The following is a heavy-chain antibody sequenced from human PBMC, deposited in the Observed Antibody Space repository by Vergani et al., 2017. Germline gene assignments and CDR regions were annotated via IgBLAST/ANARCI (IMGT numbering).Heavy chain of an antibody. J-gene: IGHJ1*01. Sequence: QVHLVESGGGVVQPGRSLRLSCVVSGFTSSYYGMHWVRQAPGKGLEWVAVISYDGTQKYYADSVKGRFTISRDNSKSTLYLQMNSLRTEDTAVYYCATKSCGTPGCQIWYFREWGQRALVAVSS. D-gene: IGHD1-1*01. CDR3: ATKSCGTPGCQIWYFRE. CDR1: GFTSSYYG. V-gene: IGHV3-30*03. CDR2: ISYDGTQK.